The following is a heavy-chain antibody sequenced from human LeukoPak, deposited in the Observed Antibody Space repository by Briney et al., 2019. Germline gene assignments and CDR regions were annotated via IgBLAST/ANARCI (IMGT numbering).Heavy chain of an antibody. CDR2: ISGSGGST. Sequence: GGSLRLSCAASGFAFSSYAMSWVRQAPGKGLEWVSAISGSGGSTYYADSVKGRFTISRDNSKNTLYLQMNSLRAEDTAVYYCAKAPHPMYSSGWYPNWFDPWGQGTLVTVSS. J-gene: IGHJ5*02. V-gene: IGHV3-23*01. CDR1: GFAFSSYA. D-gene: IGHD6-19*01. CDR3: AKAPHPMYSSGWYPNWFDP.